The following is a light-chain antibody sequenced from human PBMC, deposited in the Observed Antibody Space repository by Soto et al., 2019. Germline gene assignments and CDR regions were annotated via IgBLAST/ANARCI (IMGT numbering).Light chain of an antibody. J-gene: IGKJ1*01. V-gene: IGKV2-30*01. CDR1: RSLVYSDGNAY. Sequence: DVVMTQSPLSLPVTLGQPASISCRSSRSLVYSDGNAYLDWFQQRPGQSPRRLIYKASNRDSGVPDRFSGSGSGTDFTLQISRVEAEDVGVYYCMQATHRHPTFGRGTRVEIK. CDR2: KAS. CDR3: MQATHRHPT.